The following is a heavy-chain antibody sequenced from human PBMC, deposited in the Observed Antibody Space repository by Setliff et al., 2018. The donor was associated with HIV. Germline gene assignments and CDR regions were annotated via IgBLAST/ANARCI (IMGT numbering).Heavy chain of an antibody. D-gene: IGHD3-16*01. CDR1: GFPFTSFS. CDR2: VNNDGSST. J-gene: IGHJ5*02. Sequence: GGSLRLSCAASGFPFTSFSINWVRQAPGKGLEWVSRVNNDGSSTTYADSVRGRFAISRDNTKNTVYLQMNSLRAEDTAVYYCATDGAWGQGTLVTVSS. CDR3: ATDGA. V-gene: IGHV3-74*01.